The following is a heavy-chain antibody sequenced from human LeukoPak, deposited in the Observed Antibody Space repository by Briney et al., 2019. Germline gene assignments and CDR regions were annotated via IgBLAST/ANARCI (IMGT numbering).Heavy chain of an antibody. D-gene: IGHD3-22*01. CDR1: GGSISSYY. CDR3: ARGVTYYDSSGLPGYFDY. V-gene: IGHV4-59*12. Sequence: SETLSLTCTVSGGSISSYYWSWIRQPPGKGLEWIGYIYYSGSTYYNPSLKSRVTISVDTSKNQFSLKLSSVTAADTAVYYCARGVTYYDSSGLPGYFDYWGQGTLVTVSS. CDR2: IYYSGST. J-gene: IGHJ4*02.